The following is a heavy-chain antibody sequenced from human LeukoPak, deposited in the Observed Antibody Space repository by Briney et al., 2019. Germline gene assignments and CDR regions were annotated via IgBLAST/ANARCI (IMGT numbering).Heavy chain of an antibody. V-gene: IGHV1-46*01. Sequence: SVQVSCKASGYTFTNYYMHWVRQAPGQGLEWMGIINPSGDTTTYAQRFQGRVTMTRDTSTSTVYMDLSSLRYEDAAVYYCASGYCSSTSCSDWYFDFWGQGTLVTVSS. CDR2: INPSGDTT. D-gene: IGHD2-2*01. CDR1: GYTFTNYY. J-gene: IGHJ4*02. CDR3: ASGYCSSTSCSDWYFDF.